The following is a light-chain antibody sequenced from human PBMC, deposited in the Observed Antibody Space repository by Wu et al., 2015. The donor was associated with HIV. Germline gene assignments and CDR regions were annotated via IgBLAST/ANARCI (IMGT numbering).Light chain of an antibody. CDR1: QSVNNNY. CDR3: QQYSDSIT. Sequence: EIVLTQSPGTLSLSPGERATLSCRASQSVNNNYLAWYQQKPGQAPRLLIYGASSRAIGIPDTFSGSGSGTDFTLTITRLEPDDFAMYFCQQYSDSITFGGGTKVELK. CDR2: GAS. J-gene: IGKJ4*01. V-gene: IGKV3-20*01.